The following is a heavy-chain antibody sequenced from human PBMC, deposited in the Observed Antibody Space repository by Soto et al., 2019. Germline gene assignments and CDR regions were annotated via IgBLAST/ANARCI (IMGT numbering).Heavy chain of an antibody. CDR2: IWYDGSNK. D-gene: IGHD3-22*01. CDR3: ARDQLPDYYDSSGYGYGMDV. CDR1: GFTFSSYG. V-gene: IGHV3-33*01. J-gene: IGHJ6*02. Sequence: PGGSLRLSCAASGFTFSSYGMHWVRQAPGKGLEWVAVIWYDGSNKYYADSVKGRFTISRDNSKNTLYLQMNSLRAEDTAVYYCARDQLPDYYDSSGYGYGMDVWGQGTTVTVSS.